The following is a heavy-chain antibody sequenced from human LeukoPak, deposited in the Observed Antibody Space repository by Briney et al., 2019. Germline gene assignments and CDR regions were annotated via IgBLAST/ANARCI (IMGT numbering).Heavy chain of an antibody. Sequence: SETLSLTCTVSGGSIRNYYWSWIRQPPGKGLEWIGYIHSSGSTNYNPSLKSRVTISLETSKTQYSLKLRFVTAADTAVYYCARYYFDRSGFYLLDYWGQGTLVTVSS. CDR2: IHSSGST. CDR1: GGSIRNYY. CDR3: ARYYFDRSGFYLLDY. J-gene: IGHJ4*02. D-gene: IGHD3-22*01. V-gene: IGHV4-59*08.